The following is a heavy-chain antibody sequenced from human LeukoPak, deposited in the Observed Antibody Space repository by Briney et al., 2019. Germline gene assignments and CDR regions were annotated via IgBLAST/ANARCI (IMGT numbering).Heavy chain of an antibody. CDR3: ARLYHDILTGYLEGAFDI. Sequence: SETLSLTCAAYGASFSRYYWSWIRQPPAKGLEWIGEINHSGSTNYNPSLKSRVTISVDTSKNQFSLKLSSVTAADTAVYYCARLYHDILTGYLEGAFDIWGQGTMVTVSS. V-gene: IGHV4-34*01. CDR2: INHSGST. D-gene: IGHD3-9*01. J-gene: IGHJ3*02. CDR1: GASFSRYY.